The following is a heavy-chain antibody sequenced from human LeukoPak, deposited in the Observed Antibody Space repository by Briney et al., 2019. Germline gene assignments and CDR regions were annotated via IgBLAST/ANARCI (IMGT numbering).Heavy chain of an antibody. CDR3: AKDLGYCSSTSCYTPPDY. J-gene: IGHJ4*02. CDR1: GFTFSSYA. D-gene: IGHD2-2*02. CDR2: ISGSGGST. V-gene: IGHV3-23*01. Sequence: GGSLGLSCAASGFTFSSYAMSWVRQAPGKGLEWVSAISGSGGSTYYADSVKGRFTISRDNSKNTLYLQMNSLRAEDTAVYYCAKDLGYCSSTSCYTPPDYWGQGTLVTVSS.